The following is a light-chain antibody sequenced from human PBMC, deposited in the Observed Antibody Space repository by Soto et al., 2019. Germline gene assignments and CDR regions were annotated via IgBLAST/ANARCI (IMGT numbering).Light chain of an antibody. CDR2: DAS. CDR1: QNVYNN. Sequence: EIVMTQSPATLSVSPGEGATLSCKASQNVYNNLAWYQQRPSQPPGLLIYDASTRATGISARFSGSGYGTEFTLTISSLQSEDFAVYFCQQCRNWPLTFGGGTKV. CDR3: QQCRNWPLT. V-gene: IGKV3-15*01. J-gene: IGKJ4*01.